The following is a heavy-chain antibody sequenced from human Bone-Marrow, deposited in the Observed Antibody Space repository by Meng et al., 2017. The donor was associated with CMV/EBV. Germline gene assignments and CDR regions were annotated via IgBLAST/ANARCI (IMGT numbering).Heavy chain of an antibody. V-gene: IGHV1-46*01. CDR1: GYTFSNYY. Sequence: ASVKVSCKTSGYTFSNYYIHWVRQAPEKGLERMGIFNPSGDRTSYGKKFQGRVTMTRDTSSSTVYMELSSLRIEDTAVYYRAREYAAMVDVYYYGMDVWGQGTTVTVSS. D-gene: IGHD5-18*01. CDR2: FNPSGDRT. CDR3: AREYAAMVDVYYYGMDV. J-gene: IGHJ6*02.